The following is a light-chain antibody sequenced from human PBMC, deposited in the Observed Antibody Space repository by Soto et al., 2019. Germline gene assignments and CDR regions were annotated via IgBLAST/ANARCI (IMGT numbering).Light chain of an antibody. Sequence: EIVLTQSPGTLSLSPGESVTLSCRASQSISGSYLAWYQQKRGQAPRLLVYGATTRATGIPDRFSGSGSGSDFPLIISRLEPEDFAVYFCQQYGVSPQSFGPGTKVDIK. CDR1: QSISGSY. V-gene: IGKV3-20*01. CDR2: GAT. J-gene: IGKJ3*01. CDR3: QQYGVSPQS.